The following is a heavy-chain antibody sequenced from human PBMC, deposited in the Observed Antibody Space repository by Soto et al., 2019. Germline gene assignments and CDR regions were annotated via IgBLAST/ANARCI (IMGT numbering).Heavy chain of an antibody. D-gene: IGHD2-8*01. V-gene: IGHV3-48*03. Sequence: GGSLRLSCAASGFTFSTYEMNWVRQAPGKGLQWVSYINRSGDTKHYADSAKGRFTISRDNAKNSLYLQMNSPRAEDTALYYCVSVNGYFESWGQGTLVTVSS. J-gene: IGHJ4*02. CDR3: VSVNGYFES. CDR1: GFTFSTYE. CDR2: INRSGDTK.